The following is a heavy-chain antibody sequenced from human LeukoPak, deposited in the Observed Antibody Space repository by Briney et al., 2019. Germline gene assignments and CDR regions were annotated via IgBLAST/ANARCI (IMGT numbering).Heavy chain of an antibody. Sequence: SETLSLTCAVYGGSFSGYYWSWIRQPPGKGLEWIGEINHSGSTNYNPSLKSRVTISVDTSKNQFSLKLSSVTAADTAVYYCARRSRWLFSWFDPWGQGTLVTVSS. CDR3: ARRSRWLFSWFDP. J-gene: IGHJ5*02. CDR2: INHSGST. CDR1: GGSFSGYY. D-gene: IGHD5-24*01. V-gene: IGHV4-34*01.